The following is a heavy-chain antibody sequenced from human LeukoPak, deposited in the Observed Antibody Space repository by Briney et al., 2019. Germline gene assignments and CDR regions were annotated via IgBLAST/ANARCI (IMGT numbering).Heavy chain of an antibody. J-gene: IGHJ6*03. Sequence: ASVKVSCKASRGTFSSSLISWVRQAPGQGLEWMGGIIPIFSTANYAQKFQGRVTITADESATTIYMELSSLRSEDTAVYYCARGVGLQLVGFYYMDVWGKGTTVTVSS. D-gene: IGHD6-6*01. CDR3: ARGVGLQLVGFYYMDV. CDR2: IIPIFSTA. CDR1: RGTFSSSL. V-gene: IGHV1-69*13.